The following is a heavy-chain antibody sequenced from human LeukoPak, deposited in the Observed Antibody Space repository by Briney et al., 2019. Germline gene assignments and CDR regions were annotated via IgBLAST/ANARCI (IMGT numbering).Heavy chain of an antibody. CDR1: GGSISSYY. CDR3: ARAEYSSGWSTPFDY. CDR2: IYYSGST. D-gene: IGHD6-19*01. J-gene: IGHJ4*02. V-gene: IGHV4-59*01. Sequence: SETLSLTCTVSGGSISSYYWSWIRQPPGKGLEWIGYIYYSGSTNYNPSLKSRVTISVDTSKNQFSLKLSSVPAADTAVYYCARAEYSSGWSTPFDYWGQGTLVTVSS.